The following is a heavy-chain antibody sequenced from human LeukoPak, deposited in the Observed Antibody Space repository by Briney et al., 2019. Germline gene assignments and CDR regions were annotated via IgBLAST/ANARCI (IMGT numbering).Heavy chain of an antibody. V-gene: IGHV5-51*01. CDR3: ARWDCSGGNCYSHYYGMDV. J-gene: IGHJ6*02. CDR1: GYSFTSYW. Sequence: GESLKISCKGSGYSFTSYWVGWVRQMPGKGLECMGIIYPADSVTRYSPSFQGQVTISADKSISTAYLQWSSLKASDTAMYYCARWDCSGGNCYSHYYGMDVWGQGTTVTVSS. CDR2: IYPADSVT. D-gene: IGHD2-15*01.